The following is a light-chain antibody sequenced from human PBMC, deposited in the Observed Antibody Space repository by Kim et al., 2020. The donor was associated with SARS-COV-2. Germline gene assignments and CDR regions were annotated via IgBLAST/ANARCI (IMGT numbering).Light chain of an antibody. CDR1: SGSIARNY. CDR3: QSYDSSNPWV. V-gene: IGLV6-57*03. CDR2: EDN. Sequence: TTASAPSSGSIARNYWQWYQHSPGSAPTTVIYEDNQRTSGVPARFSGSIDSSSNSASLTISGLKTEDEADYYCQSYDSSNPWVFGGGTQLTVL. J-gene: IGLJ3*02.